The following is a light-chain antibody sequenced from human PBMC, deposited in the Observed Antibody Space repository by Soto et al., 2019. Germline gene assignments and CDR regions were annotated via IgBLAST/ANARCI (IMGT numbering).Light chain of an antibody. CDR2: GAS. Sequence: EIVMTQSPATLSVSPGARATLSCRASQSVSTNLAWYQQRPGQPPRVLIYGASTRATGIPARFSGSGYGTEFSLTIGSLQSEDFVVYYCQQYHNWPVTFGPGTKVDFK. V-gene: IGKV3-15*01. CDR1: QSVSTN. J-gene: IGKJ3*01. CDR3: QQYHNWPVT.